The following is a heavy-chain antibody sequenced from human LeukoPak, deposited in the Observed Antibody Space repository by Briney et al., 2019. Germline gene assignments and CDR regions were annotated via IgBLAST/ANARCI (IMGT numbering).Heavy chain of an antibody. J-gene: IGHJ4*02. CDR3: ARGYKPGYSRGWSIFDF. Sequence: ASVKVSCKTSGYTFSSFDISWVRQATGQGLEWMGWMNPSSGNTGYAQKFQGRVTMTRNISITTAYMELSSLRSEDTAVYYCARGYKPGYSRGWSIFDFWGQGALVTVSS. D-gene: IGHD6-19*01. CDR2: MNPSSGNT. CDR1: GYTFSSFD. V-gene: IGHV1-8*01.